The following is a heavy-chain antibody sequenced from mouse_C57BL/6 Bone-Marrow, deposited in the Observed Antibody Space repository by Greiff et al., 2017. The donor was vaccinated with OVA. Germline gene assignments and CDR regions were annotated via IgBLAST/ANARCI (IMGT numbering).Heavy chain of an antibody. CDR2: IRSKSSNYAT. D-gene: IGHD2-5*01. V-gene: IGHV10-3*01. Sequence: EVQVVESGGGLVQPKGSLKLSCAASGFTFNTYAMHWVRQAPGKGLEWVARIRSKSSNYATYYADSVKDRFTISRDDSQSMLYLQMNNLKTEDTAMYYCVRDQDYSNYGAMDYWGQGTSVTVSS. J-gene: IGHJ4*01. CDR3: VRDQDYSNYGAMDY. CDR1: GFTFNTYA.